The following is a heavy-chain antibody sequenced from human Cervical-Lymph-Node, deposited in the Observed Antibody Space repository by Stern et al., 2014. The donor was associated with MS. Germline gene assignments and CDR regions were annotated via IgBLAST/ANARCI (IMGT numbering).Heavy chain of an antibody. Sequence: VHLVESGPGLVKASETLSLTCTVSGGSITGYYWCWIRQPPGKGLEWIGHIYYFGSTSYNPSLRSRVSTSVDTSKTQFSLTLFSMTAADTAVYYCARGDRGAFDIWGQGTLVTVSS. CDR3: ARGDRGAFDI. V-gene: IGHV4-59*08. CDR2: IYYFGST. CDR1: GGSITGYY. J-gene: IGHJ3*02. D-gene: IGHD2-15*01.